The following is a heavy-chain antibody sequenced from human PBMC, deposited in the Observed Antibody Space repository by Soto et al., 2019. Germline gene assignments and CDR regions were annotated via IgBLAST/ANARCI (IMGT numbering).Heavy chain of an antibody. J-gene: IGHJ4*02. CDR2: IYYSGST. CDR1: GGSISSYY. Sequence: PSETLSLTCTVSGGSISSYYWSWIRQPPGKGLEWIGYIYYSGSTNYNPSLKSRVTISVDTSKNQFSLKLSSVTAADTAVYYCARDASFWSGYNEDYFDYWGQGTLVTVSS. V-gene: IGHV4-59*01. D-gene: IGHD3-3*01. CDR3: ARDASFWSGYNEDYFDY.